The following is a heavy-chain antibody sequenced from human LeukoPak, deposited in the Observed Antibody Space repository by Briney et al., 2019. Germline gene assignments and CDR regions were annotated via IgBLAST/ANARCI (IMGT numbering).Heavy chain of an antibody. CDR3: ASAVVVTAGRAFDI. CDR2: IKQDGSEK. D-gene: IGHD2-21*02. V-gene: IGHV3-7*01. CDR1: GFTFSSYW. J-gene: IGHJ3*02. Sequence: QPGGSLRLSCAASGFTFSSYWMSWVRQAPGKGLEWVANIKQDGSEKYYVDSVKGRFTISRDNAKNSLYLQMNSLRAEDTAVYYCASAVVVTAGRAFDIWGQGTMVTVSS.